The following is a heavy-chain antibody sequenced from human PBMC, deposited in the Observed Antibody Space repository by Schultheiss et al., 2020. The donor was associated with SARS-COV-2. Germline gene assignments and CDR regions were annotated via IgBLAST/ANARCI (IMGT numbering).Heavy chain of an antibody. CDR3: ATSNYYDSSGYYYYYYGMDV. D-gene: IGHD3-22*01. Sequence: GGSLRLSCAASGFTFDDYAMHWVRQAPGKGLEWVSGISWNSGSIGYADSVKGRFTISRDNAKNSLYLQMNSLRAEDTAVYYCATSNYYDSSGYYYYYYGMDVWGQGTTVTVSS. CDR1: GFTFDDYA. CDR2: ISWNSGSI. V-gene: IGHV3-9*01. J-gene: IGHJ6*02.